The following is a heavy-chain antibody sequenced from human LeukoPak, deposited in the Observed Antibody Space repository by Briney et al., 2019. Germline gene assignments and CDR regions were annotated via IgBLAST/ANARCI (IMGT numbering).Heavy chain of an antibody. V-gene: IGHV3-23*01. Sequence: PTGGSLRLSCAASGFTFSSYAMNWVRQAPGKGLEWVSAISGSGAGTYYADSVKGRFTISRDNSKNTLYLQMNSLRAEDTAVYYCAKEVSRVTTFYFAYWGQGPLVTVSS. J-gene: IGHJ4*02. CDR3: AKEVSRVTTFYFAY. CDR1: GFTFSSYA. D-gene: IGHD4-17*01. CDR2: ISGSGAGT.